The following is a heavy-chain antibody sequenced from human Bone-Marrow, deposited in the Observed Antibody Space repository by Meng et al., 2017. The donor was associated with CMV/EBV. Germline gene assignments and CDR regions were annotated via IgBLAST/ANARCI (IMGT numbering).Heavy chain of an antibody. CDR2: IYYSGST. D-gene: IGHD6-6*01. Sequence: GSLRLSCTVSGGSVSSGSYYWSWIRQPPGKGLEWIGYIYYSGSTNYNPSLKSRVTISVDTSKNQFSLRLSSVTAADTAVYYCLRDYTAARPTYFDSWGQGTLVTVSS. V-gene: IGHV4-61*01. CDR1: GGSVSSGSYY. CDR3: LRDYTAARPTYFDS. J-gene: IGHJ4*02.